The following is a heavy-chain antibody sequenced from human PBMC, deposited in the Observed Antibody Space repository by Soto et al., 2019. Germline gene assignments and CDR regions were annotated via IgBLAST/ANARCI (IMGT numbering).Heavy chain of an antibody. Sequence: ASVKVSCKAYGYTFRTYALSWVRQAPGQGLEWMGWISAYTGNTVYTQRFKGRLTLATDTSTGTAYMELRSLRLDDTAVYYCARDFYESSGYCDYWGQGTLVTVSS. CDR3: ARDFYESSGYCDY. CDR1: GYTFRTYA. V-gene: IGHV1-18*01. J-gene: IGHJ4*02. CDR2: ISAYTGNT. D-gene: IGHD3-22*01.